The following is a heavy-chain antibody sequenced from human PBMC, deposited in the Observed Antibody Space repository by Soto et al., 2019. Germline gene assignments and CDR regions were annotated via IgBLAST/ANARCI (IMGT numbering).Heavy chain of an antibody. CDR1: GYTFTDYY. V-gene: IGHV1-2*02. CDR3: ARGALTVANWFDA. D-gene: IGHD6-19*01. Sequence: QVQLVQSGAEVKKPGASVKVSCKASGYTFTDYYMNWVRQAPGQGLEWMGWINPNNGVTNYAQKFQGSVTMTRETSISTAYMELSRLRSDDTALYYCARGALTVANWFDAWGQGTQVTVSS. CDR2: INPNNGVT. J-gene: IGHJ5*02.